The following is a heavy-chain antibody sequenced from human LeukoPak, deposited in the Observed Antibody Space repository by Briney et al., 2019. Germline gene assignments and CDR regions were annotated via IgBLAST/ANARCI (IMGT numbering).Heavy chain of an antibody. V-gene: IGHV1-2*02. J-gene: IGHJ4*02. CDR3: ARSTFVGYSGFDY. CDR1: GNTFTGYY. D-gene: IGHD1-26*01. Sequence: ASVKVSCKASGNTFTGYYMHWVRHAPGQGLEWMGWINPNSGGTNYAQKFQGRVTLTRDTSISTVYMELSRLRSDDTAEYYCARSTFVGYSGFDYWGQGTLVTVSS. CDR2: INPNSGGT.